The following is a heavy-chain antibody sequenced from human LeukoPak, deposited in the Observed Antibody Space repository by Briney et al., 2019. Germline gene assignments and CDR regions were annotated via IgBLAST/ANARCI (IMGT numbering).Heavy chain of an antibody. CDR3: ARRDVGATIDY. J-gene: IGHJ4*02. Sequence: PSETLSLTCTVSGDSISSSRFYWAWIRQPPGKGLEWIGSILYTGKTFYNPSLKSRVTISVDTSKNQFSLRLGSVTASDTAVYYCARRDVGATIDYWGQGTLVTVSS. CDR2: ILYTGKT. V-gene: IGHV4-39*01. CDR1: GDSISSSRFY. D-gene: IGHD1-26*01.